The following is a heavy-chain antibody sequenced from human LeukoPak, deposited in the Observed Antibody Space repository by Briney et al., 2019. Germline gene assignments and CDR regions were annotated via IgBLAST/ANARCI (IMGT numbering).Heavy chain of an antibody. CDR2: ISSSSTTI. Sequence: GGSLRLSCAASGFTLSTYTMNWVRQAPGKGLEWASYISSSSTTIYYTDSVKGRFTISRDNAKNSLYLQMSSLRDEDTAVYYCARDQQWPLLNDWGQGTLVTVSS. D-gene: IGHD6-19*01. J-gene: IGHJ4*02. CDR3: ARDQQWPLLND. V-gene: IGHV3-48*02. CDR1: GFTLSTYT.